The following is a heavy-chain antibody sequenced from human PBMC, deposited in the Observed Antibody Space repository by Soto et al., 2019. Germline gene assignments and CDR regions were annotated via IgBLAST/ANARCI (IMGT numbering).Heavy chain of an antibody. J-gene: IGHJ6*03. CDR1: GGSISSYY. CDR3: ARGLGSGYPFYYYYYMDV. D-gene: IGHD3-3*01. Sequence: SETLSLTCTVSGGSISSYYWSWIRQPPGKGLEWIGYIYYSGSTNYNPSLKSRVTISVDTSKNQFSLKLSSVTAADTAVYYCARGLGSGYPFYYYYYMDVWGKGTTVTVSS. CDR2: IYYSGST. V-gene: IGHV4-59*01.